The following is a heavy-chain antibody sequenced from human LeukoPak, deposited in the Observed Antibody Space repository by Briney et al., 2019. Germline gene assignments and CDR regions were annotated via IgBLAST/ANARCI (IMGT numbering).Heavy chain of an antibody. Sequence: GGSLRLSCATSGSTFSSYAVAWVCQAPGKGLEWVSSISSTGSNIYYADSVKGRFTISRDNSKNTLSLQMNNLTAEDTAVYYCAARRGYYHYMDVWGKGTTVTVSS. J-gene: IGHJ6*03. CDR3: AARRGYYHYMDV. CDR2: ISSTGSNI. CDR1: GSTFSSYA. V-gene: IGHV3-23*01. D-gene: IGHD3-3*01.